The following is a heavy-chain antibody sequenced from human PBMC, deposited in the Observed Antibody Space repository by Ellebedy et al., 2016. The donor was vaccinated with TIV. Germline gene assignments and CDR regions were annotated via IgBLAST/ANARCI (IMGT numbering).Heavy chain of an antibody. Sequence: ASVKVSCKASGYTIHRIHWVRQAPGLGLEYMGWVDPKSGDTKPAEKFQGRLAMTRDTSITTFYMELSSLRSDDTAVYYCGQMEPSFDSWGQGTLITVSS. J-gene: IGHJ4*02. D-gene: IGHD1-26*01. CDR3: GQMEPSFDS. V-gene: IGHV1-2*02. CDR2: VDPKSGDT. CDR1: GYTIHRI.